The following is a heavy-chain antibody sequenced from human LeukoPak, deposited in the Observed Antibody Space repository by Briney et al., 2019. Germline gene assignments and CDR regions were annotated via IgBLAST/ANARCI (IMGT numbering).Heavy chain of an antibody. J-gene: IGHJ3*02. Sequence: PSQTLSLTCAVSGGSISSGGYSWSWIRQPPGKGLEWIGYIYHSGSTYYNPSLKSRVTISVDRSKNQFSLKLSSVTAADTAVYYCARAAHYGSGHDAFDIWGQGTMVTVSS. V-gene: IGHV4-30-2*01. D-gene: IGHD3-10*01. CDR3: ARAAHYGSGHDAFDI. CDR2: IYHSGST. CDR1: GGSISSGGYS.